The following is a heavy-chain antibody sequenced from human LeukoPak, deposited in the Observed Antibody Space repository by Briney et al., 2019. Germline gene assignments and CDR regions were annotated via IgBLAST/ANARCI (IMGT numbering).Heavy chain of an antibody. J-gene: IGHJ4*02. CDR1: GFTFSSYA. Sequence: PGGSLRLSCAASGFTFSSYAMSWVRQAPGKGLEWVSAISGSGGSTYYADSVKGRFTISRDNSKNTLYLQMNSLRAEDTAVYYCAKFPYDSSGYYYTGYFDYWGQGTLATVSS. CDR3: AKFPYDSSGYYYTGYFDY. V-gene: IGHV3-23*01. CDR2: ISGSGGST. D-gene: IGHD3-22*01.